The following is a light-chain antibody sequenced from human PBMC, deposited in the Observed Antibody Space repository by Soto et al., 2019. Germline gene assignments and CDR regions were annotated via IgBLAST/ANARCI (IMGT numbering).Light chain of an antibody. V-gene: IGLV2-8*01. CDR1: SSDVGRFNF. CDR3: SSYTGSRDFYV. CDR2: EVT. Sequence: LTQPPSASGSPGQSVTISCTGTSSDVGRFNFVSWYQQHPGKAPRLLIYEVTKRPSGVPDRFSGSKSGNAASLTVSGLQAEDEADYFCSSYTGSRDFYVFGTGTKVTVL. J-gene: IGLJ1*01.